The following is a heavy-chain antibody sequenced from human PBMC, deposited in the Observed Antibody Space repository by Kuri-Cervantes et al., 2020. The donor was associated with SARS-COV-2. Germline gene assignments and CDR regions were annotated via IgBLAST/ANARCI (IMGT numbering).Heavy chain of an antibody. J-gene: IGHJ5*02. CDR3: ASVSTMGVSLA. Sequence: GGSLRLSCAASRFTFNNYDFIWVRQAPGKGLEWVSSISTSGGDTNYADSLKGRFTISRDNSKNTLYLQMNSLRVEDTAVYYCASVSTMGVSLAWGQGTLVTVSS. V-gene: IGHV3-23*01. CDR1: RFTFNNYD. CDR2: ISTSGGDT. D-gene: IGHD5-24*01.